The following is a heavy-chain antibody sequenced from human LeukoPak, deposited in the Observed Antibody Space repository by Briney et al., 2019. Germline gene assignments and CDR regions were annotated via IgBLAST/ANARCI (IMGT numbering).Heavy chain of an antibody. D-gene: IGHD6-6*01. Sequence: GGSLRLSCAASGVTVSNNYMTWVRQAPGKGLEWVSLIYSGGSTYYADSVKGRFTISRDNSKNTLYLRMNSLRAEDTAVYYCARDPPAVAANTYGWGQGTLVTVSS. CDR3: ARDPPAVAANTYG. CDR2: IYSGGST. J-gene: IGHJ4*02. V-gene: IGHV3-66*01. CDR1: GVTVSNNY.